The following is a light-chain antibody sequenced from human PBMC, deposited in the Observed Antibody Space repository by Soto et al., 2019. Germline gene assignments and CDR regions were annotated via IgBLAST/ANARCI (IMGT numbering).Light chain of an antibody. V-gene: IGKV3-11*01. CDR1: QSVDRY. Sequence: ETMLTQSPASLSLSPGERATLSCSASQSVDRYLAGYQQRPGQAPRLLIYDASNRATGIPARFSGSGSGTDFTLTISSLEPEDFAVYYCHQRTNWPITFGQGTRLEI. CDR3: HQRTNWPIT. J-gene: IGKJ5*01. CDR2: DAS.